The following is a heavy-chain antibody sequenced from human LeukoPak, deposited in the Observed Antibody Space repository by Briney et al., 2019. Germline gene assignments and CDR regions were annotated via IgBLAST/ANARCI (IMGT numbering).Heavy chain of an antibody. CDR1: GFTFSNYA. D-gene: IGHD1-26*01. CDR2: ISGSGDST. Sequence: GGSLRLSCAASGFTFSNYAMRWVRQAPGKGLEWVSGISGSGDSTYYADSVKGRFTISRDNSKNTLYLQMNSLRAEDTAVYYCARDDGSYSRSPGFDYWGQGTLVTVSS. CDR3: ARDDGSYSRSPGFDY. V-gene: IGHV3-23*01. J-gene: IGHJ4*02.